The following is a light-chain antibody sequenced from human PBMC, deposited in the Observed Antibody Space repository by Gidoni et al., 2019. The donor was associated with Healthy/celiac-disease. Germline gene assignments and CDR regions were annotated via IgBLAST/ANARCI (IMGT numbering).Light chain of an antibody. Sequence: DIQMTKSPTSLSASVGDLVTITCRASQSLSSYLKWYQHKPGKAPKLLIYAASSLQSGVPSRFSGSGSGTDFTLTISSLQPEDFATYYYQQSYSTPLYTFXQXTKLEIK. V-gene: IGKV1-39*01. CDR3: QQSYSTPLYT. CDR1: QSLSSY. J-gene: IGKJ2*01. CDR2: AAS.